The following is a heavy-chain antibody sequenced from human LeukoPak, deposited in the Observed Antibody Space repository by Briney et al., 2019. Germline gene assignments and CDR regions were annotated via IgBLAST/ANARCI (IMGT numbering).Heavy chain of an antibody. V-gene: IGHV3-21*01. CDR1: GFTFSSYS. J-gene: IGHJ4*02. CDR2: ISSSRSDI. Sequence: KAGGSLRLSCAASGFTFSSYSMNWVRRAPGKGLEWVSSISSSRSDIYYADSVKGRFTISSDNAKNSLYLQMNSLRAEDTAVYYCARNLSGSHQLWGQGSLVTVSS. D-gene: IGHD1-26*01. CDR3: ARNLSGSHQL.